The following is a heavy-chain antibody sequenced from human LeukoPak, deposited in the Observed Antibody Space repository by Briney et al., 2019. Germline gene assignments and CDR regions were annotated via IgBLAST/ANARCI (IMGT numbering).Heavy chain of an antibody. D-gene: IGHD6-13*01. CDR3: ARDGNNSWYYY. CDR1: GDSISSDY. V-gene: IGHV4-59*01. CDR2: ILYSGST. J-gene: IGHJ4*02. Sequence: PSETLSLTCTVSGDSISSDYWSWIRQPPGKGLEWIGYILYSGSTNYNPSLKSRVTISIDTSRKQFPLKLSSVTAADTAVYYCARDGNNSWYYYWGQGTLVTVSS.